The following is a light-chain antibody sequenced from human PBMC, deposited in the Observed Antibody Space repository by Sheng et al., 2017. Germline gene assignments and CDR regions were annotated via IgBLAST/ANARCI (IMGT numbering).Light chain of an antibody. J-gene: IGKJ4*01. CDR1: ESVSRSY. Sequence: EIVLTQSPGTLSVSPGETAILSCRTSESVSRSYLAWYQQKPGRAPRLLIYGASNRATGIPDRFSGSGSGTGFTLTISRLEPEDFAVYYCQQYYDWPPLTFGGGTKVEI. CDR3: QQYYDWPPLT. CDR2: GAS. V-gene: IGKV3-20*01.